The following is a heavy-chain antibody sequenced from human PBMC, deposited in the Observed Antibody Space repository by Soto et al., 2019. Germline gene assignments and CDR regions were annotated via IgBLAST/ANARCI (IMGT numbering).Heavy chain of an antibody. CDR3: ARGSAAAAFDY. Sequence: EVQLVESGGGLVQPGGSLRLSCAASGFTVSSNYMSWVRQAPGKGLEWVSVIYSGGSTYYADSVKGRFTISRHNSKNTLYLQMNNLRAEDTAVYYCARGSAAAAFDYWGQGTLVTVSS. CDR1: GFTVSSNY. V-gene: IGHV3-53*04. J-gene: IGHJ4*02. CDR2: IYSGGST. D-gene: IGHD6-13*01.